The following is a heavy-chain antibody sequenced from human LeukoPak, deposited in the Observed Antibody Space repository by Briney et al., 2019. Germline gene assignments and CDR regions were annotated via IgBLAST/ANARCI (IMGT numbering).Heavy chain of an antibody. V-gene: IGHV3-23*01. Sequence: GGSLRLSCAASGLTFGDHAMSWVRQPPGKGLEWVSAISGSGGSTYYVDSVKGRFTISRDNSKNTLYLQMNSLRAEDTAVYYCAKPYTYYYGSGSYCWGQGTLVTVSS. CDR2: ISGSGGST. CDR3: AKPYTYYYGSGSYC. CDR1: GLTFGDHA. D-gene: IGHD3-10*01. J-gene: IGHJ4*02.